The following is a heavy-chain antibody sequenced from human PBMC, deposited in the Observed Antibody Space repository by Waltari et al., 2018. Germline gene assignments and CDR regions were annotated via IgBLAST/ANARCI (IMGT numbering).Heavy chain of an antibody. V-gene: IGHV3-23*01. D-gene: IGHD3-22*01. CDR2: ISGSGGST. CDR3: AKVRRITMIVVVIGEFDY. J-gene: IGHJ4*02. CDR1: GFTFSSYA. Sequence: EVQLLESGGGLVQPGGSLRLSCAASGFTFSSYAMSWVRQAPGKGLEWVSAISGSGGSTYYADSVKGRFTISRDNSKNTLYLQMNSLRAEDTAVYYCAKVRRITMIVVVIGEFDYWGQGTLVTVSS.